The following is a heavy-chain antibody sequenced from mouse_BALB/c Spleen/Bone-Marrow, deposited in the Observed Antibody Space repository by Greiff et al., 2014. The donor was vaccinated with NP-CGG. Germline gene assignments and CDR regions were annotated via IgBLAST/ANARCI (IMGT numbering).Heavy chain of an antibody. J-gene: IGHJ2*01. CDR1: GFTFTDYY. V-gene: IGHV7-3*02. Sequence: EVKLVESGGGLVQPGGSLRLSCATSGFTFTDYYMNWVRQPPGKALEWLGFIRNKAYGYTTEYSASVKGRFTISRDNSQGILYLQMNPLRAEDSATYYCARDMGGIPFDSWGQGTTLTVSS. CDR3: ARDMGGIPFDS. D-gene: IGHD4-1*01. CDR2: IRNKAYGYTT.